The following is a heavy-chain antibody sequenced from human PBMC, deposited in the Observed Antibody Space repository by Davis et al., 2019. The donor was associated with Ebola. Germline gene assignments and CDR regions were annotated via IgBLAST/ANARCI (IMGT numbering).Heavy chain of an antibody. Sequence: GGSLRLSCATSGFTFSHYAMTWLRQAPGKGLQWVSSITASGGHTFYADSVKGRFTISRDTSRNTVYLRMDGLRAEDTAVYYCARPVMTALTTGDYCGQGTLVVVSS. CDR1: GFTFSHYA. CDR2: ITASGGHT. D-gene: IGHD1-1*01. V-gene: IGHV3-23*01. J-gene: IGHJ4*02. CDR3: ARPVMTALTTGDY.